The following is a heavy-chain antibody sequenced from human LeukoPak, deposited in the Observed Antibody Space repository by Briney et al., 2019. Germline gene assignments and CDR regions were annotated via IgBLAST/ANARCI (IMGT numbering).Heavy chain of an antibody. J-gene: IGHJ4*02. CDR3: AISDHYFDY. CDR2: ISGDGGST. V-gene: IGHV3-43*02. Sequence: PGGSLRLSCAASGSTFDDYAMHWVRQPPGKGLEWVSLISGDGGSTYYADSVKGRFAISRDNSKNSLYLQMNSLRTEDTALYYCAISDHYFDYWGQGTLVTVSS. CDR1: GSTFDDYA.